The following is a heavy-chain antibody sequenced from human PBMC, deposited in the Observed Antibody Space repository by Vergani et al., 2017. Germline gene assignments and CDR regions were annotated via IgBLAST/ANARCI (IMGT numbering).Heavy chain of an antibody. CDR3: ARVAWQQLADY. D-gene: IGHD6-13*01. J-gene: IGHJ4*02. CDR2: ISSSGSTI. V-gene: IGHV3-48*03. Sequence: VQLVESGGGVVQPGRSLRLSCAASGFTFSSYEMNWVRQAPGKGLEWVSYISSSGSTIYYADSVKGRFTISRDNAKNSLYLQMNSLGAEDTAVYYCARVAWQQLADYWGQGTLVTVSS. CDR1: GFTFSSYE.